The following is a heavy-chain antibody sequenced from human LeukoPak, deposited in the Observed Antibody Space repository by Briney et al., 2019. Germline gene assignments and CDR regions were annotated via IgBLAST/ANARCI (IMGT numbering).Heavy chain of an antibody. CDR1: GFTFSSYA. Sequence: GGSLRLSCAASGFTFSSYAMSWVRQAPGKGLEWVSAISVSADTYYADSVKGRFTISRDNSKNTVYLQMNSLRAEDTAVYYCTREVWGSFGYWGQGALVTVSS. J-gene: IGHJ4*02. CDR2: ISVSADT. CDR3: TREVWGSFGY. V-gene: IGHV3-23*01. D-gene: IGHD3-16*01.